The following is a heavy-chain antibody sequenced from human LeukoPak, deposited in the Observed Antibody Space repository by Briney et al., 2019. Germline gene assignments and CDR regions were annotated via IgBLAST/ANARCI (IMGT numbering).Heavy chain of an antibody. D-gene: IGHD3-10*01. Sequence: GGSLRLSCATSGFTFSTYWMNWVRQGPGKGLVWVSRINSDGTTTNYADSVKGRFTISRDNSKNTLYLQMNSLRAEDTAVYYCAKMYYYGSGSYYPFDYWGQGTLVTVSS. CDR3: AKMYYYGSGSYYPFDY. V-gene: IGHV3-74*01. CDR1: GFTFSTYW. J-gene: IGHJ4*02. CDR2: INSDGTTT.